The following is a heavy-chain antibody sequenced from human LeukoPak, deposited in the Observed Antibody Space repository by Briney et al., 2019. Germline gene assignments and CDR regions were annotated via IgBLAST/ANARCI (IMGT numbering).Heavy chain of an antibody. D-gene: IGHD6-25*01. J-gene: IGHJ5*02. CDR3: ASIKGGYLFDP. V-gene: IGHV4-39*01. CDR1: GGSISSSSYY. Sequence: PSETLSLTCTVSGGSISSSSYYWGWIRQPPGKGLEWIGSIYYSGSTYYNPSLKSRVTISVDTSKNQFSLKLSSVTAADTAVYYCASIKGGYLFDPWGQGTLVTVSS. CDR2: IYYSGST.